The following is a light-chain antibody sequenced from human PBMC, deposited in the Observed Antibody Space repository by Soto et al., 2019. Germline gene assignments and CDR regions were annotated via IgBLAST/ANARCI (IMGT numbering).Light chain of an antibody. CDR2: DVR. Sequence: QSALTQPRSVSGSPGQSVTISCTGTSSDVGAYDYVSWYQQHPGKAPKLMISDVRKRPSGVPDRFSGSKSGNTASLTISGLQAEDEADYYCCSYAGNFLKVFGTGTKLTVL. J-gene: IGLJ1*01. V-gene: IGLV2-11*01. CDR1: SSDVGAYDY. CDR3: CSYAGNFLKV.